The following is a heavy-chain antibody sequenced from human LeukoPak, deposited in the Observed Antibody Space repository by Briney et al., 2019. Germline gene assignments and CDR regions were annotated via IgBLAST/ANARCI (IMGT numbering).Heavy chain of an antibody. Sequence: EXLSLTCTVSGGSISSYYWSWIRQPPGKGLEWIGYIYYSGSTNYNPSLKSRVTISVDTSKNKCSLKLSSVTAADTAVYYCARTVLDFWSGYYGDYYYYYMDVWGKGTTVTVSS. D-gene: IGHD3-3*01. CDR2: IYYSGST. J-gene: IGHJ6*03. CDR3: ARTVLDFWSGYYGDYYYYYMDV. CDR1: GGSISSYY. V-gene: IGHV4-59*01.